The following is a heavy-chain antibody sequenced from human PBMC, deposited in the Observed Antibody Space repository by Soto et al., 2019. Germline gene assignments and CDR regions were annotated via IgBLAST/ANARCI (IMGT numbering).Heavy chain of an antibody. V-gene: IGHV4-4*02. CDR3: ARIGYCSSTSCSDNWFDP. Sequence: QVQLQESGPGLVKPSGTLSLTCAVSGGSISSSNWWSWVRQPPGKGLEWIGEIYHSGSTNHNPSLKSRVTISVDKSKNQFSLKLSSVTAADTAVYYCARIGYCSSTSCSDNWFDPWGQGTLVTVSS. CDR1: GGSISSSNW. J-gene: IGHJ5*02. CDR2: IYHSGST. D-gene: IGHD2-2*01.